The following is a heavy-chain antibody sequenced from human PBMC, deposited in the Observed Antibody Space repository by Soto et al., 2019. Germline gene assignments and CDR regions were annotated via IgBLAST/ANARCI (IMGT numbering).Heavy chain of an antibody. CDR3: ARRDRDYSSGGYFDY. CDR2: IHNIGDT. V-gene: IGHV4-59*01. Sequence: SETLSLTCTVSGGSISSYYWSWIRQPPGKGLEWIGYIHNIGDTNYNPSRKSRVTISVDTSKNQFSLKLSSVTAADTAVYYYARRDRDYSSGGYFDYGGLGTLVAVSS. J-gene: IGHJ4*02. D-gene: IGHD6-19*01. CDR1: GGSISSYY.